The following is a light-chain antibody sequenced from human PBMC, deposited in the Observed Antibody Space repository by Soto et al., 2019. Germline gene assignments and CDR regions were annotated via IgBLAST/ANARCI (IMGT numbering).Light chain of an antibody. V-gene: IGKV1-5*01. Sequence: DIQMTQSPSTLSASVGDRVTITCRASQSISSWLAWYQQKPGKAPKVLIYDASNLESGVPSRFSRSGSGTEFTLTITGLQPDDFAAYYCQHYYGPLYSFGQGTKLEV. CDR1: QSISSW. CDR2: DAS. CDR3: QHYYGPLYS. J-gene: IGKJ2*03.